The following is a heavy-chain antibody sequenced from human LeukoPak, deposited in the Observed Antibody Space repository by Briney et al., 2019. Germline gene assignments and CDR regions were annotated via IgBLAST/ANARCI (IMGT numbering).Heavy chain of an antibody. Sequence: GGSLRLSCAASGFTFSSYDMHWLRQAPGKGLEWVSAIGTAGDTFYPSSVKGRFTISRENAKNSLYLQMNSLRAGDTAVYYCARGRGDWFDPWGQGTLVTVSS. CDR2: IGTAGDT. V-gene: IGHV3-13*04. D-gene: IGHD3-16*01. CDR1: GFTFSSYD. CDR3: ARGRGDWFDP. J-gene: IGHJ5*02.